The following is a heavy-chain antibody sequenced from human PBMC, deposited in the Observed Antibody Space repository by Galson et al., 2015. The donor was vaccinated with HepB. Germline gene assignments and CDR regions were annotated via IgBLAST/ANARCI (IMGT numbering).Heavy chain of an antibody. CDR1: GYTFTSYA. CDR3: ARGDSIAARSGWVSYYYMDV. D-gene: IGHD6-6*01. Sequence: SVKVSCKASGYTFTSYAMNWVRQAPGQGLEWMGWINTNTGNPTYAQGFTGRFVFSLDTSVSTAYLQICSLKAEDTAVYYCARGDSIAARSGWVSYYYMDVWGKGTTVTVSS. J-gene: IGHJ6*03. CDR2: INTNTGNP. V-gene: IGHV7-4-1*01.